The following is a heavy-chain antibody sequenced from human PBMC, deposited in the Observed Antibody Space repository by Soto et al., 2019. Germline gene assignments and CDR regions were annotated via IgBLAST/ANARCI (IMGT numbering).Heavy chain of an antibody. CDR2: INPNSGGT. CDR3: ASGTLVVVAATFDY. D-gene: IGHD2-15*01. V-gene: IGHV1-2*04. Sequence: ASVKVSCKASGYTFTGYYMHWVRQAPGQGLEWMGWINPNSGGTNYAQKFQGWVTMTRDTSISTAYMELSRLRSDDTAVYYCASGTLVVVAATFDYWGQGTLVTVSS. J-gene: IGHJ4*02. CDR1: GYTFTGYY.